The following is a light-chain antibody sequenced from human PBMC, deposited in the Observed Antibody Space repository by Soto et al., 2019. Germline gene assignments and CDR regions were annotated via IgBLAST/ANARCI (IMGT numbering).Light chain of an antibody. CDR1: SSNIGVTYD. CDR2: SSN. J-gene: IGLJ1*01. CDR3: QSYDSGLSRYV. V-gene: IGLV1-40*01. Sequence: QSALTQQPSVCVAPGRRVTISRTRSSSNIGVTYDVHWVQQLPGTAPKLLIYSSNNRPSGVPDRFSGSKSGTSAALALTGLQAEDEADYYCQSYDSGLSRYVVGTGTKLTLL.